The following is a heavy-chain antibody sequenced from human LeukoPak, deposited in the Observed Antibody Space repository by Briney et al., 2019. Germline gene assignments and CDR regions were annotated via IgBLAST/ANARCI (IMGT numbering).Heavy chain of an antibody. V-gene: IGHV3-7*01. Sequence: PGGSLRLSCVASGFTFSGYWMSWVRQAPGKGLEWVANIKQDGSEKYYVDSVKGRFTISRDNAKNSLYLQMNSLRAEDTAVYYCAREIHVRWYDILTGFDYWGQGTLVTVSS. J-gene: IGHJ4*02. CDR1: GFTFSGYW. CDR3: AREIHVRWYDILTGFDY. D-gene: IGHD3-9*01. CDR2: IKQDGSEK.